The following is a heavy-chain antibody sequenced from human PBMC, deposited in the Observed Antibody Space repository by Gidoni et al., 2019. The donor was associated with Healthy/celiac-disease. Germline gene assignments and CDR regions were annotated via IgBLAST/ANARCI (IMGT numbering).Heavy chain of an antibody. D-gene: IGHD4-17*01. CDR1: GFTFSSYG. Sequence: QVQLVESGGGVVQPGRSLRLSCAASGFTFSSYGMHWVRQAPGKGLEWVAVISYDGSNKYYADSVKGRFTISRDNSKNTLYLQMNSLRAEDTAVYYCAKVADYGDTNWFDPWGQGTLVTVSS. CDR2: ISYDGSNK. CDR3: AKVADYGDTNWFDP. J-gene: IGHJ5*02. V-gene: IGHV3-30*18.